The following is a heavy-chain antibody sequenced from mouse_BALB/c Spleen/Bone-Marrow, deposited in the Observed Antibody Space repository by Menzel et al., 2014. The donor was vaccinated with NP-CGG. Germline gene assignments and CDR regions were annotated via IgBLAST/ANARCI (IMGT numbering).Heavy chain of an antibody. V-gene: IGHV1-69*02. D-gene: IGHD1-2*01. J-gene: IGHJ3*01. CDR2: IDPSDSET. CDR3: ARRGYGYGFAY. Sequence: VQLPQSGAELVKPGAPVKLSCTASGFTFTSYWMNWVKQRPGRGLEWIGRIDPSDSETHYNQKFKDKATLTVDKSSSTAYIQLSSLTSEDSAVYYGARRGYGYGFAYWGQGTLVTVSA. CDR1: GFTFTSYW.